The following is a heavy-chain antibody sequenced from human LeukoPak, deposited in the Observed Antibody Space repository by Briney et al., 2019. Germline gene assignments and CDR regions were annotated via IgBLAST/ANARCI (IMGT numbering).Heavy chain of an antibody. CDR1: GFTFSSYG. J-gene: IGHJ4*02. CDR2: ISYDGSNK. Sequence: PGGSLRLSCAASGFTFSSYGMHWVRQAPGKGLEWVAVISYDGSNKYFADSVKGRLTISRDNSKNTLYLQMNSLRAEDTAVYYCAKTFQKGGYCGYWGQGTLVTVSS. CDR3: AKTFQKGGYCGY. V-gene: IGHV3-30*18. D-gene: IGHD2-15*01.